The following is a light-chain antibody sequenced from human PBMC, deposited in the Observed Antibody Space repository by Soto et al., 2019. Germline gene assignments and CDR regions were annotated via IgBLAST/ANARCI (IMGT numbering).Light chain of an antibody. CDR3: QQYHDWPPLT. V-gene: IGKV3D-15*01. Sequence: DIVMTQSPATLSESPGERVTLSCRASQYISSNLAWYQQKPGQPPRLLIYDATSRTTGIPSRFSGSGSGTDFTLTIISLQSEDFAVYFCQQYHDWPPLTFGGATKVEIK. CDR1: QYISSN. CDR2: DAT. J-gene: IGKJ4*01.